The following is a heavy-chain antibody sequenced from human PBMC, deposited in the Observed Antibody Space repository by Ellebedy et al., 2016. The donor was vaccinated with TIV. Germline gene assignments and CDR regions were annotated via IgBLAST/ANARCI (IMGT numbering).Heavy chain of an antibody. J-gene: IGHJ6*02. Sequence: GGSLRLXXAAPGFTFSSYAMSWVRQAPGKGLEWVSAISGSGGSTYYADSVKGRFTISRDNSKNTLYLQMNSLRAEDTAVYYCAKAEKHDDGWGGVLYGMDVWGQGTTVTVSS. CDR2: ISGSGGST. D-gene: IGHD3-16*01. CDR3: AKAEKHDDGWGGVLYGMDV. V-gene: IGHV3-23*01. CDR1: GFTFSSYA.